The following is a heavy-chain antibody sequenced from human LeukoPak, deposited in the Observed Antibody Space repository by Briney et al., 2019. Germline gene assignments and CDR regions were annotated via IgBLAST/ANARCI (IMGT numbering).Heavy chain of an antibody. CDR3: APFRRDSSGWYWFDP. Sequence: SETLSLTCTVSGGSISSYYWSWIRQPPGKGLEWIGYIHYSGSTNYNPSLKSRVTISVDTSKNQFSLKLGSVTAADTAVYYCAPFRRDSSGWYWFDPWGQGTLVTVSS. V-gene: IGHV4-59*08. J-gene: IGHJ5*02. CDR2: IHYSGST. CDR1: GGSISSYY. D-gene: IGHD6-19*01.